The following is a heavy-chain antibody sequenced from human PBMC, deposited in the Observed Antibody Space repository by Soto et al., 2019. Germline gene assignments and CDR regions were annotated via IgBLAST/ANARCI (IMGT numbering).Heavy chain of an antibody. J-gene: IGHJ4*02. D-gene: IGHD1-26*01. CDR3: AKGSYSGIYSDFDY. CDR2: ISYDGSNK. CDR1: GFTFSTYG. Sequence: QVQLVESGGGVVQPGRSLRLSCAASGFTFSTYGMYWVRQAPGKGLEWVAVISYDGSNKYYADSVKGRFTISRDNSKNTLYLQMNSLRAEDTAVYYCAKGSYSGIYSDFDYSGQGTLVTVSS. V-gene: IGHV3-30*18.